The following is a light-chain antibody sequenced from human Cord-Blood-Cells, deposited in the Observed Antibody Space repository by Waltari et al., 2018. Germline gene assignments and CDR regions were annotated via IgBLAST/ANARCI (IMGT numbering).Light chain of an antibody. CDR2: EGS. CDR1: SSDVGGYNL. J-gene: IGLJ3*02. Sequence: QSALTQPASVSGSPGQSITISCTGTSSDVGGYNLVSWYQQHPGKAPKLMIYEGSKRPSGVSNRFSGSKSGNTASLTISGLQAEDEADYYCCSYAGSSTWVFGGGTNLTVL. CDR3: CSYAGSSTWV. V-gene: IGLV2-23*01.